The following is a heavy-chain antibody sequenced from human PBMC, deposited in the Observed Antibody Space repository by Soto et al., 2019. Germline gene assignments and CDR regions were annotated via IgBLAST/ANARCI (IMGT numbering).Heavy chain of an antibody. D-gene: IGHD2-2*01. CDR2: IKKDGSEK. Sequence: GGSLRLSCAASGFTFSSYWMSWVRQAPGKGLEWVANIKKDGSEKYYVDSVKGRFTIPRENAKNSLYLQMNSLRAEDTAVYYCARVLSSTSCFDYWGQGTLVTVSS. J-gene: IGHJ4*02. CDR3: ARVLSSTSCFDY. CDR1: GFTFSSYW. V-gene: IGHV3-7*01.